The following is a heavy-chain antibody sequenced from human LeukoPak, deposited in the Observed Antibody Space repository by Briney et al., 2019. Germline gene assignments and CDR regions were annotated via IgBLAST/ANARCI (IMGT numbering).Heavy chain of an antibody. CDR3: AKTRDCVSTGCYRDFDY. J-gene: IGHJ4*02. CDR2: ISDDGSKT. D-gene: IGHD2-2*02. Sequence: GGSLRLSCVASGFTFSSRAMHWVRQSPGKGLEWVAVISDDGSKTYYADSVKGRFTISRDNSKNTLFLQMNSLTTEDMAVYYCAKTRDCVSTGCYRDFDYWGQGTLVTVSS. V-gene: IGHV3-30*18. CDR1: GFTFSSRA.